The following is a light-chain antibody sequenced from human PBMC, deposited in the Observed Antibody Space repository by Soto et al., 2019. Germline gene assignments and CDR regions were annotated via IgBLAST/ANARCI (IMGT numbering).Light chain of an antibody. CDR3: CPYTSSGAHV. CDR1: SRDVGGYDY. CDR2: EVN. V-gene: IGLV2-14*01. J-gene: IGLJ2*01. Sequence: QSALTQPASVSGSPGQSITISCTGTSRDVGGYDYVSWHQQHPGKAPKLMIYEVNTRPSGVSNRFSGSKSGNTASLTISGLQAEDEADYYCCPYTSSGAHVFGGGTKLTVL.